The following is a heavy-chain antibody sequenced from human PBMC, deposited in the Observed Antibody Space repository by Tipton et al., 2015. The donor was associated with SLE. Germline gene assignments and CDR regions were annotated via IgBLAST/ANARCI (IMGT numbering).Heavy chain of an antibody. CDR2: IYTSGST. D-gene: IGHD3-22*01. Sequence: TLSLTCTVSGGSISSYYWSWIRQPAGKGLEWIGHIYTSGSTNYNPSLKSRVTISVDTSKNQFPLKLSSVTAADTAVYYCARGDSSGYYNWFDPWGQGTLVTVSS. V-gene: IGHV4-4*07. CDR3: ARGDSSGYYNWFDP. CDR1: GGSISSYY. J-gene: IGHJ5*02.